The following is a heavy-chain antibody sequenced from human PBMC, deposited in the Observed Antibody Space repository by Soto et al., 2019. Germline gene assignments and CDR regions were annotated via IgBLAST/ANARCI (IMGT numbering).Heavy chain of an antibody. V-gene: IGHV3-30-3*01. Sequence: QVQLVESGGGVVQPGRSLRLSCAASGFTFSSYAMHWVRQAPGKGLEWVAVISYDGSNKYYADSVKGRFTISRDTSKNTLYLQKNSLSAEDTAVYYCATEGASNPTGMDVWGQGTTVTVS. CDR1: GFTFSSYA. J-gene: IGHJ6*02. CDR3: ATEGASNPTGMDV. CDR2: ISYDGSNK.